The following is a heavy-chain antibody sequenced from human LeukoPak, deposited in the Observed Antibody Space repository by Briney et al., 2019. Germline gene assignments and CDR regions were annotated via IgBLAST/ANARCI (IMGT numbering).Heavy chain of an antibody. CDR1: GYTFTSYY. Sequence: ASVKVSCKASGYTFTSYYMHWVRQAPGQGLEWMGIIYPSGGSTSYAQKFQGRVTMTRDTSTSTVYMELSSLRSEDTAVYYCARENSGYGMDVWGQGTTVTVSS. J-gene: IGHJ6*02. D-gene: IGHD3-10*01. CDR2: IYPSGGST. CDR3: ARENSGYGMDV. V-gene: IGHV1-46*01.